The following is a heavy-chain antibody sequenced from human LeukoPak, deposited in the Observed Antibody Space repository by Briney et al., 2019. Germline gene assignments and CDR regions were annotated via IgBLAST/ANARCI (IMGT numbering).Heavy chain of an antibody. CDR2: IYHSGST. CDR1: GGSISSSNW. Sequence: SGTLSLTCAVSGGSISSSNWWSWVRQPPGKGLEWIGEIYHSGSTNYNPSLKSRVTISVDKSKNQFSLKLSSVTAADTAVYYCASIWFGESYYYYYGMDVWGQGTTVTVSS. D-gene: IGHD3-10*01. CDR3: ASIWFGESYYYYYGMDV. V-gene: IGHV4-4*02. J-gene: IGHJ6*02.